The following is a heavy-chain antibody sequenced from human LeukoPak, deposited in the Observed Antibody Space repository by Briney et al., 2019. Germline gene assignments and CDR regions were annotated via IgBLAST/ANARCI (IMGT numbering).Heavy chain of an antibody. CDR3: ARLAPDYADYWFDP. V-gene: IGHV5-51*01. CDR1: GYDFSSEW. J-gene: IGHJ5*02. CDR2: IYPTDSIT. Sequence: GESLKISCKTSGYDFSSEWIGWVRQMPGKGLEWMGIIYPTDSITKYSPSFQGHVTMSVDTSVNTAYLQWTSLKASDTAIYYCARLAPDYADYWFDPWGQGTLVTVSS. D-gene: IGHD4-17*01.